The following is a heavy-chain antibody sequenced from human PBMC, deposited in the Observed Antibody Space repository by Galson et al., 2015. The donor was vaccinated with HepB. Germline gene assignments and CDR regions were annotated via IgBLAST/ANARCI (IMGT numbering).Heavy chain of an antibody. J-gene: IGHJ4*02. CDR3: ASSRAVAGTDY. D-gene: IGHD6-19*01. V-gene: IGHV3-7*03. CDR1: GFTFSSYR. CDR2: IKQDGSEK. Sequence: SLRLSCAASGFTFSSYRMSWVRQAPGKGLEWVANIKQDGSEKYYVDSMKGRFTISRDNAKNSLYLQVNSLRAEDTAVYYCASSRAVAGTDYWGQGTLVTVSS.